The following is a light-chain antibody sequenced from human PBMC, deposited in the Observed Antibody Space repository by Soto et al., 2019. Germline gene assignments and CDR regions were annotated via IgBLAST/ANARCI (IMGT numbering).Light chain of an antibody. CDR3: QQYNDNWT. Sequence: DIQMTQSPSTLSASVGDRVTITCRASQSISSWLAWYQQKPGQAPKLLIYKASTLQSGVPSRFSGSGSGTEFTLAISSLQPDDSATYYCQQYNDNWTFGQGTKGEIK. CDR1: QSISSW. J-gene: IGKJ1*01. V-gene: IGKV1-5*03. CDR2: KAS.